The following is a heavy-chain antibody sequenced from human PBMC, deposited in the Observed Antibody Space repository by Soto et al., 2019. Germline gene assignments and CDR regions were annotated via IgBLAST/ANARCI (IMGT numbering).Heavy chain of an antibody. CDR2: IIPVLGVT. CDR3: AKSPSPGSATPSYYGIDV. V-gene: IGHV1-69*02. D-gene: IGHD2-15*01. Sequence: QVQLVQSGADVKAPGSSLTVSCKASGGTFNSYIFTWVRQAPGQGLEWMGRIIPVLGVTYYAQRFQGRVTXXPXXSTTPANQECGSLGSDDTAIYYSAKSPSPGSATPSYYGIDVWGQGTTVTVSS. CDR1: GGTFNSYI. J-gene: IGHJ6*02.